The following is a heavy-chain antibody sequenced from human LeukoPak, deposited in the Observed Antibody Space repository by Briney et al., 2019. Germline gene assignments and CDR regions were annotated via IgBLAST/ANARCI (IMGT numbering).Heavy chain of an antibody. V-gene: IGHV1-2*02. CDR3: ARDGSYSSGSVDAFDI. D-gene: IGHD6-19*01. Sequence: ASVKVSCKASGYTFTGYYMHWVRQAPGQGLEWMGWINPNSGGTNYAQKFQGRVTMTRDTSISTAYMELSRLRSDDTAVYYCARDGSYSSGSVDAFDIWGQGTMVTVSS. CDR1: GYTFTGYY. CDR2: INPNSGGT. J-gene: IGHJ3*02.